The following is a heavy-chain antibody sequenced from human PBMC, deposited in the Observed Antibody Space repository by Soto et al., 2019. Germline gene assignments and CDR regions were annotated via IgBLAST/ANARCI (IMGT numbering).Heavy chain of an antibody. D-gene: IGHD1-26*01. CDR3: ATGRIYYET. CDR1: GFVFRHNY. V-gene: IGHV3-11*01. J-gene: IGHJ5*02. Sequence: GGSLRLSCTVSGFVFRHNYLTWIRQAPGKGLEWLSYINTGGSPAYYADSVKGRFTISTDIAKKSLYLQMDSLRADDTGVYYCATGRIYYETWGQGTLVTVSS. CDR2: INTGGSPA.